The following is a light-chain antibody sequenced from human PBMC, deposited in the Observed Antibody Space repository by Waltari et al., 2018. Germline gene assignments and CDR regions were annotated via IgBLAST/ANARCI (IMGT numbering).Light chain of an antibody. CDR3: QQYGNLPLT. J-gene: IGKJ3*01. CDR1: QDISNY. Sequence: DIQMTQSPSSLSASVGDRVTITCQASQDISNYLTWYQQKPGKAPKLLIYDASNLETRVPLRFSGSGSGTDFTFTISSLQPEDIATYYCQQYGNLPLTFGPGTKVDIK. V-gene: IGKV1-33*01. CDR2: DAS.